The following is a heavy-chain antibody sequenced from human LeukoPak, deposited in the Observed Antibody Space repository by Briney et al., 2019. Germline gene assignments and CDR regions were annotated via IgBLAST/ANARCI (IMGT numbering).Heavy chain of an antibody. CDR2: ISITGGDT. Sequence: GGSLRLSCAASGFTFSSHAMSWVRQAPGKGLEWVSAISITGGDTYYADSVKGRFTISRDNSKNTLYLQMNSLRAEDTAMYYCASEIQPNDYWGQGTLVTVSS. CDR1: GFTFSSHA. V-gene: IGHV3-23*01. J-gene: IGHJ4*02. D-gene: IGHD5-18*01. CDR3: ASEIQPNDY.